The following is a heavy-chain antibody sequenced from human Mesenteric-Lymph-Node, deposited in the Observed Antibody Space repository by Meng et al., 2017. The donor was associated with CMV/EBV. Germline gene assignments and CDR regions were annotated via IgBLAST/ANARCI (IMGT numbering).Heavy chain of an antibody. V-gene: IGHV4-34*01. D-gene: IGHD3-22*01. CDR1: GGSFSGYF. CDR3: ASFLIHSGYYRNPSSGEFDY. CDR2: INHSGST. J-gene: IGHJ4*02. Sequence: SETLSLTCGVYGGSFSGYFWSRIRQLPGKGLEWLGEINHSGSTNYNPSLKSRVTISLDTSKNQFSLRLSSVTAADTAVYYCASFLIHSGYYRNPSSGEFDYWGQGTLVTVSS.